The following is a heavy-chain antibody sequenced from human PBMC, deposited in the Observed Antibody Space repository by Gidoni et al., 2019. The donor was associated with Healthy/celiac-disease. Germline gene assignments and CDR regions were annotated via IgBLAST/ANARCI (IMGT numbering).Heavy chain of an antibody. CDR3: ARDSDGDLDY. J-gene: IGHJ4*02. CDR2: ISSSSSTI. CDR1: GFTFSSYS. D-gene: IGHD4-17*01. Sequence: EVQLVESGGGLVQPGGPLSISCAASGFTFSSYSMNWVRQAPGKGLEWVSYISSSSSTIYYADSVKGRFTISRDNAKNSLYLQMNSLRDEDTAVYYCARDSDGDLDYWGQGTLVTVSS. V-gene: IGHV3-48*02.